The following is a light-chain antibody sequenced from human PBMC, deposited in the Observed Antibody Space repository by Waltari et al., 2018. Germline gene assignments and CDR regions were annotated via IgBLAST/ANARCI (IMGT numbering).Light chain of an antibody. CDR1: QSVSTF. V-gene: IGKV3-11*01. Sequence: EIVLTQSPATLPLSPGERDTLHRRASQSVSTFLAWYQQQPGQAPRLLIYDVSSTATGTPTRFSGSGSGTDFTLTISTLEPEDFAVYCGHQRSTWPGTFGQGTKVEIK. CDR2: DVS. J-gene: IGKJ1*01. CDR3: HQRSTWPGT.